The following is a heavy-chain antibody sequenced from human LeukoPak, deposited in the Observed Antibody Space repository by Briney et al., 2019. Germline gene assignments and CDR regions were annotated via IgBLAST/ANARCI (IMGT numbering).Heavy chain of an antibody. Sequence: GGSLRLSCAASGFAFSVYGMKWVRQAPGKGLEWVSSISSSSTYIYYADSVKGRFTISRDNAKKSLYLQMNSLRAEDTAVYYCARDLAVAGYFYYAMDVWGQGTTVTVSS. CDR3: ARDLAVAGYFYYAMDV. CDR1: GFAFSVYG. J-gene: IGHJ6*02. V-gene: IGHV3-21*01. CDR2: ISSSSTYI. D-gene: IGHD6-19*01.